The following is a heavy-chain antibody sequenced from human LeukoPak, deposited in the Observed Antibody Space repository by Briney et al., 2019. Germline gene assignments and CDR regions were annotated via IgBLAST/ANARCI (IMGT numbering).Heavy chain of an antibody. V-gene: IGHV4-39*01. CDR1: GGSISSSSYY. Sequence: SETLSLTCTVSGGSISSSSYYWGWIRQPPGKGLEWIGSIYYSGSTYYNPSLKSRVTISVDTSKNQFSLKLSSVTAADTAVYYCARRRRSSSWSFDYWGQGTLVTVSS. J-gene: IGHJ4*02. D-gene: IGHD6-13*01. CDR3: ARRRRSSSWSFDY. CDR2: IYYSGST.